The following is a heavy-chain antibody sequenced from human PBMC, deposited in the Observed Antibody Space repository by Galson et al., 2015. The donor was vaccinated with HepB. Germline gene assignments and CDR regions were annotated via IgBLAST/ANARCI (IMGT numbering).Heavy chain of an antibody. CDR2: TYYRSKWYN. CDR3: ARDRYCSGGSCYGLDY. Sequence: CAISGDSVSSNSAAWNWIRQSPSRGLEWLGRTYYRSKWYNDYAVSVKSRITINPDTSKNQFSLQLNSVTPEDTAVYYCARDRYCSGGSCYGLDYWGQGTLVTVSS. J-gene: IGHJ4*02. V-gene: IGHV6-1*01. D-gene: IGHD2-15*01. CDR1: GDSVSSNSAA.